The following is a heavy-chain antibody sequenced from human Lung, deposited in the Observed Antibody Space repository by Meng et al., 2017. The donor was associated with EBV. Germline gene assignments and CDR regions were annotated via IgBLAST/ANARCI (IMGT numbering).Heavy chain of an antibody. J-gene: IGHJ4*02. CDR2: INRSGST. CDR3: ARLYRGGWYL. Sequence: QGQLPEAGPGLLKPSATLSLTCAVYGGYLSAYYWSWIRQPPGKGLEWIGEINRSGSTNYNPSLKSRLTVSMDTSKNQFSLKLSSVTAADTAVHYCARLYRGGWYLWGRGTLVTVSS. CDR1: GGYLSAYY. D-gene: IGHD6-19*01. V-gene: IGHV4-34*01.